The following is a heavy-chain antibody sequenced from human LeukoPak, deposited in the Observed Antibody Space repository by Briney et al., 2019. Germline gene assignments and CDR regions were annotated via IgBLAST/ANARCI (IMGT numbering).Heavy chain of an antibody. CDR1: GYTFTSYW. CDR2: IDPSDSYS. V-gene: IGHV5-10-1*01. Sequence: GESLKISCKGSGYTFTSYWIAWVRQMPGKGLEWMGTIDPSDSYSNYSPSFQGHVTISADKSISTAYLQWSSLKASDTATYYCARHTSSSANDYWGQGTLVTVSS. J-gene: IGHJ4*02. CDR3: ARHTSSSANDY. D-gene: IGHD6-19*01.